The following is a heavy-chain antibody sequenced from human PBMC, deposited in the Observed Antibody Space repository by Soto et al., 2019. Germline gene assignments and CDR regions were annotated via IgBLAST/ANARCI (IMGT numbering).Heavy chain of an antibody. CDR2: ISYDGSNK. J-gene: IGHJ4*02. Sequence: GGPLRLSCAASGFTFSSYGMHWVRQAPGKGLEWVAVISYDGSNKYYADSVKGRFTISRDNSKNTRYLQMNSLRAEDTAVYYCAKVGQWLVGTFDYWGQGTLVTVSS. V-gene: IGHV3-30*18. CDR3: AKVGQWLVGTFDY. CDR1: GFTFSSYG. D-gene: IGHD6-19*01.